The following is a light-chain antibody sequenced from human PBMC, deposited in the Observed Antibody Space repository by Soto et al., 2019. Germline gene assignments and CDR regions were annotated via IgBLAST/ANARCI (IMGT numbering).Light chain of an antibody. CDR2: AAS. V-gene: IGKV3-15*01. CDR1: HSVRSN. J-gene: IGKJ4*01. CDR3: QQYNDWPPLN. Sequence: ETVMTQSPVTLSLSPGDRATLSCRASHSVRSNLAWYQQKPGQPPRLLIYAASTRATGIPGRFSGSGSGTEFTLTISSLQSEDSAVYYCQQYNDWPPLNFGGGTKVDI.